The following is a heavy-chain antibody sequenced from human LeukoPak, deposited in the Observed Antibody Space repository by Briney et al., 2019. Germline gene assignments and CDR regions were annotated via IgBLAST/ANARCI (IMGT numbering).Heavy chain of an antibody. D-gene: IGHD3-22*01. CDR2: INHSGST. J-gene: IGHJ3*02. CDR1: GGSFSGYY. V-gene: IGHV4-34*01. CDR3: ARVGHPGYYDSPLAFDI. Sequence: SETLSLTCAVYGGSFSGYYWSWIRQPPGKGLEWIGEINHSGSTNYNPSLKSRVTISVDTSKNQFSLKLSSVTAADTAVYYCARVGHPGYYDSPLAFDIWGQGTVVTVSS.